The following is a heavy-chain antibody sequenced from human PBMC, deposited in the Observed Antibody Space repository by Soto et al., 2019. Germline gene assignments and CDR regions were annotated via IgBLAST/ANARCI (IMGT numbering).Heavy chain of an antibody. CDR2: IYPGDSDT. J-gene: IGHJ6*02. D-gene: IGHD6-13*01. Sequence: GASLKISCKGSGYSFTSYWIGSVRQMPGKGLEWMGIIYPGDSDTRYSPSFQGQVTISADKSISTAYLQWSSLKASDTAMYYCARTSAAGKYYSGMDVWGQGTTVTVSS. V-gene: IGHV5-51*01. CDR1: GYSFTSYW. CDR3: ARTSAAGKYYSGMDV.